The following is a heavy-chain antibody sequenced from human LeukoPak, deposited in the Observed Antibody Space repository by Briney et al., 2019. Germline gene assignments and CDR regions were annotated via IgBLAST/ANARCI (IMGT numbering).Heavy chain of an antibody. CDR2: ISPYNGNT. V-gene: IGHV1-18*01. CDR3: ARTPQALDP. CDR1: GYTFTSYG. J-gene: IGHJ5*02. Sequence: ASVKVSCKASGYTFTSYGISWVRQAPGQGLEWMGWISPYNGNTNYAQILQGRVTMTTDTSTSTAYMELSSLRSEDTAVYYCARTPQALDPWGQGTLVTVSS.